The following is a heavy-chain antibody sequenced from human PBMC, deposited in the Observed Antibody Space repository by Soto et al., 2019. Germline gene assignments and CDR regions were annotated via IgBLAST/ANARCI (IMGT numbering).Heavy chain of an antibody. D-gene: IGHD2-15*01. V-gene: IGHV5-51*01. CDR2: IYPDDSDT. CDR1: GYTFTSYW. Sequence: EETVTRESLKISCKGSGYTFTSYWIAWVRQMPGRGLEWMGIIYPDDSDTRYSPSFQGQVTISADKSISTAYLQWSSLKASDTAMYYCARTLGYCTGGTCYSMGEVWFDPWGQGTLVTVSS. J-gene: IGHJ5*02. CDR3: ARTLGYCTGGTCYSMGEVWFDP.